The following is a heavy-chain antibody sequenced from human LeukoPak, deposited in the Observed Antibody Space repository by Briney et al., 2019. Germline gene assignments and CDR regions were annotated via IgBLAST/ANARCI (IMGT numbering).Heavy chain of an antibody. CDR1: GFAVGSNY. CDR2: IYSGGAI. D-gene: IGHD1-14*01. J-gene: IGHJ4*02. Sequence: GGSLRLSCVASGFAVGSNYMSWVRQAPGKGLEWVSLIYSGGAIRYADSVKGRFTISRDSSKNTLFLQMDDLTVEDTARYYCARRPGNWGQGILVTVSS. CDR3: ARRPGN. V-gene: IGHV3-53*01.